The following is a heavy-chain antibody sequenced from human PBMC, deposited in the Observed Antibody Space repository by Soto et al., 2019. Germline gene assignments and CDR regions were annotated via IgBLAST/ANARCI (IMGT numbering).Heavy chain of an antibody. CDR3: SRGTSIPASGDY. J-gene: IGHJ4*01. Sequence: QVQLVQSGAEVKKPGASVKVSCKASGYTFTNYGINWVRQAPGQGLEWLGWVSAYNGARRYAQRVQARVIMTTDTSTTPAYMELRSLRSDDTAVYYCSRGTSIPASGDYWGQGNLVTVSS. D-gene: IGHD6-6*01. V-gene: IGHV1-18*01. CDR2: VSAYNGAR. CDR1: GYTFTNYG.